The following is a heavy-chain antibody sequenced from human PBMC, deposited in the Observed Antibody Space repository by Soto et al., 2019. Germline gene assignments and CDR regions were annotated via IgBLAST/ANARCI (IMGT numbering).Heavy chain of an antibody. Sequence: GASVKVSCKVSGYTLTELSMHWVRQAPGQGLEWMGWISANNGSTNYAQKLQGRVTMTTDTSTSTAYMDLGSLTSDDTAVYYCAMVDNYVTPTPQDVWGQGTTVTVSS. D-gene: IGHD3-16*01. CDR3: AMVDNYVTPTPQDV. CDR1: GYTLTELS. CDR2: ISANNGST. J-gene: IGHJ6*02. V-gene: IGHV1-18*01.